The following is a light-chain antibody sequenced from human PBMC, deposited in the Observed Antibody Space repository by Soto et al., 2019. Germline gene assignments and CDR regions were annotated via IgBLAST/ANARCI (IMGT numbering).Light chain of an antibody. CDR3: SSYTTSSTVI. Sequence: QSALTQPASVSGSPGQSITISCTGTSSDVGDHNYVSWYQQQPGKAPKLMIYAVSNRPSEVSNRFYGYMSGNTASLTISGLSAEDEADYYCSSYTTSSTVIFGGGTKLTVL. J-gene: IGLJ2*01. CDR2: AVS. V-gene: IGLV2-14*03. CDR1: SSDVGDHNY.